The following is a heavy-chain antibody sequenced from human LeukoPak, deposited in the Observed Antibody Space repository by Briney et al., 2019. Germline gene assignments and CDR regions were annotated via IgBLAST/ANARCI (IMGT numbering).Heavy chain of an antibody. CDR1: GYTFTSYG. V-gene: IGHV1-18*01. CDR2: ISAYNGNT. J-gene: IGHJ3*02. CDR3: ARVRYPRDAFDI. D-gene: IGHD4-17*01. Sequence: ASVKVSCKASGYTFTSYGISWVRQAPGQELEWMGWISAYNGNTNYAQKLQGRVTMTTDTSTSTAYMELRSLRSDDTAVYYCARVRYPRDAFDIWGQGTMVTVSS.